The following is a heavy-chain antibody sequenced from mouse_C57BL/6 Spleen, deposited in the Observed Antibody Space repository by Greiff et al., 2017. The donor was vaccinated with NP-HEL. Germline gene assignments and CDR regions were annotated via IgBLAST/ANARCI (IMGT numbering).Heavy chain of an antibody. Sequence: EVKLQESGGGLVKPGGSLKLSCAASGFTFSSYAMSWVRQTPEKRLEWVATISDGGSYTYYPDNVKGRFTISRDNAKNNLYLQMSHLKSEDTAMYYCARDPYGSSYGYFDYWGQGTTLTVSS. D-gene: IGHD1-1*01. CDR1: GFTFSSYA. V-gene: IGHV5-4*01. J-gene: IGHJ2*01. CDR2: ISDGGSYT. CDR3: ARDPYGSSYGYFDY.